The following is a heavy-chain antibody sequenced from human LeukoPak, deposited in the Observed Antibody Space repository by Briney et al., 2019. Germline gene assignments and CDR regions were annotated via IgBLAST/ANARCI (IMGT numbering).Heavy chain of an antibody. CDR1: GGSISSYY. Sequence: SETLSLTCTVSGGSISSYYWSWIRQPPGKGLEWIGYIYYSGSTNYNPSLKSRVTISVDTSKNQFSLKLSSVTAADTAVYYCARGRRVPAAAAKYYLDYWGQGPLVTVSS. J-gene: IGHJ4*02. CDR3: ARGRRVPAAAAKYYLDY. CDR2: IYYSGST. V-gene: IGHV4-59*01. D-gene: IGHD6-13*01.